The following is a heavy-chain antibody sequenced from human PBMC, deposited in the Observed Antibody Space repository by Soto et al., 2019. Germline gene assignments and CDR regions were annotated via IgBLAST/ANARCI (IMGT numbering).Heavy chain of an antibody. V-gene: IGHV1-69*01. J-gene: IGHJ6*02. CDR2: IIPIFGTA. CDR1: GGTFSSYA. CDR3: ARAWDYYYYGMDV. Sequence: SVKVSFKASGGTFSSYAISWVRQAPGQGLEWMGGIIPIFGTANYAQKFQGRVTITADESTSTAYMELSSLRSEDTAVYYCARAWDYYYYGMDVWGQWTTVTVSS.